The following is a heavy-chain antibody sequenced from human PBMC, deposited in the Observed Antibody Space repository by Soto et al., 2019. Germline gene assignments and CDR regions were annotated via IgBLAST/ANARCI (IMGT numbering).Heavy chain of an antibody. J-gene: IGHJ6*02. D-gene: IGHD6-13*01. V-gene: IGHV5-51*01. Sequence: GESLKISCKGSGYSFTSYWIGWVRQMPGKGLEWMGIIYPGDSDTRYSPSFQGQVTISADKSISTAYLQWSSLKASDTAMYYCARSYSSSWSDNLEPTKNYYGMDAWGQGSLVTVSS. CDR1: GYSFTSYW. CDR2: IYPGDSDT. CDR3: ARSYSSSWSDNLEPTKNYYGMDA.